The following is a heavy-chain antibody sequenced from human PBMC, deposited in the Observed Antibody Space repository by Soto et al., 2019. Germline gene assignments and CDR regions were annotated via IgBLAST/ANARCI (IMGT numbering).Heavy chain of an antibody. V-gene: IGHV1-69*13. Sequence: ASVKGSFKASGGTFSSYAIRWVRQAPGQGLEWMGGIRPIFGTANYAQKFQGRVTITADESTSTAYMELSSLRSEDTAVYYCAVPAAHRRHYYGMDVWGQGTTVTVSS. CDR3: AVPAAHRRHYYGMDV. CDR2: IRPIFGTA. D-gene: IGHD2-2*01. J-gene: IGHJ6*02. CDR1: GGTFSSYA.